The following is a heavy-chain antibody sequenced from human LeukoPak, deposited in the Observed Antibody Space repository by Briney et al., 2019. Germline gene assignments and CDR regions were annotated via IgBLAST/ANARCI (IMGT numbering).Heavy chain of an antibody. CDR3: AREEAYYDNSAYWNYFDY. D-gene: IGHD3-22*01. J-gene: IGHJ4*02. CDR1: GFTFSSYG. Sequence: PGRSLRLSCAASGFTFSSYGMHWVRQAPGKGLEWVAVISYDGSNKYYADSVKGRFTISRDNSKNTLYLQMNSLRAEDTAVYYCAREEAYYDNSAYWNYFDYWGQGTLVTVSS. V-gene: IGHV3-30*03. CDR2: ISYDGSNK.